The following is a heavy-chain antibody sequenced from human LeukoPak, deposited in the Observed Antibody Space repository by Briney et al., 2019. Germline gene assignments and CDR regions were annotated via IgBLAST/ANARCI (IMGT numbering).Heavy chain of an antibody. Sequence: GGSLRLSCAASGFTFSSYWMSWVRQAPGKGLEWVANIKQDGSEKYYVDSVKGRFTISRDNSRDTLHLEINSLRAEDTAVYYCAKFATTVTTRGNFDYWGQGTLVTVSS. CDR3: AKFATTVTTRGNFDY. V-gene: IGHV3-7*03. D-gene: IGHD4-17*01. CDR2: IKQDGSEK. CDR1: GFTFSSYW. J-gene: IGHJ4*02.